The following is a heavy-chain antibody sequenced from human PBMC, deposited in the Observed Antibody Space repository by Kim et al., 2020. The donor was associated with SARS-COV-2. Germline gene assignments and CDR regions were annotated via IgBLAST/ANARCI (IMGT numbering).Heavy chain of an antibody. V-gene: IGHV3-9*01. CDR1: GFTFGDYA. D-gene: IGHD3-22*01. J-gene: IGHJ1*01. CDR2: ISWNGGSI. CDR3: AKAIYDSSGYYQAYFQH. Sequence: GGSLRLSCAASGFTFGDYAMHWVRQAPGKGLEWVSGISWNGGSIGYADSVKGRFTISRDNAKNSLYLQMNSLRAEDTALYYCAKAIYDSSGYYQAYFQHWGQGTLVTVSS.